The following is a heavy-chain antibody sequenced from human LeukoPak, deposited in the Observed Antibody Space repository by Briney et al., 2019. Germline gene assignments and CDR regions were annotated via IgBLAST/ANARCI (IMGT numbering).Heavy chain of an antibody. CDR1: GFTFGDYV. V-gene: IGHV3-49*03. D-gene: IGHD3-22*01. CDR2: IKSKTYGGST. J-gene: IGHJ4*02. CDR3: SRGGRRDYDSSSYYSYFDF. Sequence: GGSLRLSCTASGFTFGDYVMSWFRRAPGKGLEWVGFIKSKTYGGSTEYAASVKGRFTISRDDSKGIAFLQMNSLTTEDTAVYYCSRGGRRDYDSSSYYSYFDFWGQGTLVTVSS.